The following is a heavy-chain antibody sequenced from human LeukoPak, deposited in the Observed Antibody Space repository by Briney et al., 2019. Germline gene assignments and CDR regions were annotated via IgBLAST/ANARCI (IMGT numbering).Heavy chain of an antibody. V-gene: IGHV1-8*03. D-gene: IGHD2-2*01. CDR2: MHPNNGDT. J-gene: IGHJ6*03. CDR3: ARELIALAPAARRYNYYMDV. CDR1: GYTFTSYN. Sequence: GASVKVSCKASGYTFTSYNINWVRQAPGQGLEWMAWMHPNNGDTGYAQKFQDRVTVTSNTSISTAYMELRSLTSEDTAVYYCARELIALAPAARRYNYYMDVWGIGTTVSVSS.